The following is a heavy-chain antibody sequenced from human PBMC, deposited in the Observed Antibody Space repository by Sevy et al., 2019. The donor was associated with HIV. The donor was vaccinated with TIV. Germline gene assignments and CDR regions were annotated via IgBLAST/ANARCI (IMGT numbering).Heavy chain of an antibody. CDR3: ARDQVYYDFWSGYYTHYYYYGMDV. CDR1: GFTFSSYW. Sequence: GGSLRLSCAASGFTFSSYWMHWVHQAPGKGLVWVSRINSDGSSTSYADSVKGRFTISRDNAKNTLYLQMNSLRAEDTAVYYCARDQVYYDFWSGYYTHYYYYGMDVWGQGTTVTVSS. J-gene: IGHJ6*02. CDR2: INSDGSST. D-gene: IGHD3-3*01. V-gene: IGHV3-74*01.